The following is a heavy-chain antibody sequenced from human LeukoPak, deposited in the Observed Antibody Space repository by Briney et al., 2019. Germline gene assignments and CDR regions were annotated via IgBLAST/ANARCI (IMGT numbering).Heavy chain of an antibody. CDR2: KSYDGTT. CDR1: GGSITGSSDS. D-gene: IGHD5-18*01. Sequence: SATLSLTCTVSGGSITGSSDSWGWIRLSPGKRLEWIATKSYDGTTFYNPSLQSRVTIFVDTSKMQFSLRLRSVNAADTGLYYCARRVIGGHRYGSFDFWGQGTPVTVSS. CDR3: ARRVIGGHRYGSFDF. J-gene: IGHJ4*02. V-gene: IGHV4-39*01.